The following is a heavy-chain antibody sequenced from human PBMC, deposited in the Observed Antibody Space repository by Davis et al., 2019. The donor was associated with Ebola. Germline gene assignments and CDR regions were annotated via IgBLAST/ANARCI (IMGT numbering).Heavy chain of an antibody. J-gene: IGHJ6*02. V-gene: IGHV1-69*04. CDR2: IIPILGIA. Sequence: AASVKVSCKASGCTFSSYAISWVRQAPGQGLEWMGRIIPILGIANYAQKFLGRVTITADKSTSTAYMELSSLRSEDTAVYYCARDENSNYGFYYYGMDVWGQGTTVTVSS. CDR1: GCTFSSYA. CDR3: ARDENSNYGFYYYGMDV. D-gene: IGHD4-11*01.